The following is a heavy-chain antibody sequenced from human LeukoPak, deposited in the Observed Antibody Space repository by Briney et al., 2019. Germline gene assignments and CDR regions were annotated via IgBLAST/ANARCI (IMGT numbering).Heavy chain of an antibody. CDR2: IYYSGST. CDR3: AEYYYDSSGYPFAFDY. Sequence: SETLSLTCTVSGGSISSSSYYWGWIRQPPGKGLEWIGSIYYSGSTYYNPSLKSRVTISVDTSKNQFFLKLSSVTAADTAVYYCAEYYYDSSGYPFAFDYWGQGTLVTVSS. V-gene: IGHV4-39*07. J-gene: IGHJ4*02. CDR1: GGSISSSSYY. D-gene: IGHD3-22*01.